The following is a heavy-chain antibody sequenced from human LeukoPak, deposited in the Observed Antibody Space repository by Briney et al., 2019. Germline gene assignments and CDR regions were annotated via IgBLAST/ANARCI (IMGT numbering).Heavy chain of an antibody. Sequence: SETLSLTCTVSGGSISSSSYYWGWIRQPPGKGLEWIGSIYYSGSTYYNPSLKSRVTISVDTSKNQFSLKLSSVTAADTAVYYRARQLNDFWSGYLYYYYYGVDVWGQGTTVTVSS. J-gene: IGHJ6*02. V-gene: IGHV4-39*01. D-gene: IGHD3-3*01. CDR2: IYYSGST. CDR3: ARQLNDFWSGYLYYYYYGVDV. CDR1: GGSISSSSYY.